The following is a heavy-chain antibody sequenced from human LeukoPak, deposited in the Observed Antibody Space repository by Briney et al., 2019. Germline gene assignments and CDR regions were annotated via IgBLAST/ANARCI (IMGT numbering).Heavy chain of an antibody. Sequence: GGSLRLSCAASGFTFSSYSMNWVRQAPGKGLEWVSSISSSSSYVYYADSVKGRFTISRDNAKNSLCLQMNSLRAEDTAVYYCARDDDILTGYPFDYWGQGTLVTVSS. CDR2: ISSSSSYV. CDR1: GFTFSSYS. J-gene: IGHJ4*02. V-gene: IGHV3-21*01. D-gene: IGHD3-9*01. CDR3: ARDDDILTGYPFDY.